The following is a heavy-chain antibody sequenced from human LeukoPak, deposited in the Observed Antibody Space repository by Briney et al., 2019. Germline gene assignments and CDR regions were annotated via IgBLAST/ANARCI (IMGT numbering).Heavy chain of an antibody. CDR2: INHSGGT. J-gene: IGHJ4*02. CDR3: AMNWGTGRTLDY. D-gene: IGHD7-27*01. V-gene: IGHV4-34*01. Sequence: PSDTLSLTCAVYGGSFSSYYWSWIRQPPGKGVEGIGEINHSGGTNYNPSLKSRVTISVDTSKNQFSLKLSSVTAADTAVYYCAMNWGTGRTLDYWGQGNLVTVSS. CDR1: GGSFSSYY.